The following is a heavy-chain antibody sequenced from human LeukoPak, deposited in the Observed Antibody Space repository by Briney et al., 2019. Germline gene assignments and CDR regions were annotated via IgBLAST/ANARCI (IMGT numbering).Heavy chain of an antibody. Sequence: PGGSLRLSCAASGFTFSSYWMHWVRQAPGKGLVWVSRINSDGSSTSYADSVKGRFTISRDNAKNTLYLQMNSLRAEDTAVYYCARVSTVWSGDYYYGKDVWGQGTTVTVSS. CDR1: GFTFSSYW. CDR3: ARVSTVWSGDYYYGKDV. V-gene: IGHV3-74*01. CDR2: INSDGSST. J-gene: IGHJ6*02. D-gene: IGHD3-10*01.